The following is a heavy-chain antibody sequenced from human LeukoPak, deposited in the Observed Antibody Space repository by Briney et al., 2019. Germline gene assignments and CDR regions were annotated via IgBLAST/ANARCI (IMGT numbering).Heavy chain of an antibody. J-gene: IGHJ4*02. CDR3: ARGAYTYDY. Sequence: GESLGISCEGSGYRFTSYWITWVRQMPGEGLEWMGSIDPGASYTNYSPSIQGHVSISFDKSISTAYLQWSSLKASDTAMYYCARGAYTYDYWGQGNLVTVSS. D-gene: IGHD5-18*01. V-gene: IGHV5-10-1*01. CDR1: GYRFTSYW. CDR2: IDPGASYT.